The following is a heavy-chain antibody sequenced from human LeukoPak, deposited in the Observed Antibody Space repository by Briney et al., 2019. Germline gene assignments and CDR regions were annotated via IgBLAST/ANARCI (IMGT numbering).Heavy chain of an antibody. Sequence: GRSLRLSRSASGVTFSSYDMHWVRQAPGKGLEWVTVISSDGSNKYYGDSVKGRFTISRDNSKKTLYLKMNSLRAEDTAVYYCAKEGSNGDFDYWGQGTLVTVSS. CDR2: ISSDGSNK. CDR3: AKEGSNGDFDY. CDR1: GVTFSSYD. V-gene: IGHV3-30*18. D-gene: IGHD1-26*01. J-gene: IGHJ4*02.